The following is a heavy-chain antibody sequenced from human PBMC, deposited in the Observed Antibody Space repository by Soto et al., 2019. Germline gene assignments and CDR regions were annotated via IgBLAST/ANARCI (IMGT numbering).Heavy chain of an antibody. CDR2: ISAHTGSS. D-gene: IGHD3-22*01. Sequence: QVQLVQSGAEVKKPGASVKVSCKASGYTFTSSGMSWVRQAPGQGLEWMGWISAHTGSSEYAQRFQGRVTMTTDRSTSTAYMELRSLRSDDTAVYYCARAFFYHGSDSRGYSFDACDFWGPGTLVTVSS. CDR3: ARAFFYHGSDSRGYSFDACDF. CDR1: GYTFTSSG. J-gene: IGHJ3*01. V-gene: IGHV1-18*01.